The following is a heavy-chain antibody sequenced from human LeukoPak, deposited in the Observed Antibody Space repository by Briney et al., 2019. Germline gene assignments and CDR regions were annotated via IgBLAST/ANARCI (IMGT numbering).Heavy chain of an antibody. J-gene: IGHJ4*02. D-gene: IGHD1-1*01. CDR1: GGSISSGSYY. CDR2: IYTSGST. Sequence: SQTLSLTCTVSGGSISSGSYYWSWIRQPAGKGLEWIGRIYTSGSTNYNPSLKSRVTISVDTSKNQFSLKLSSVTAADTAVYYCARPAFTDDGGEKPKIDFDYWGQGTLVTVSS. CDR3: ARPAFTDDGGEKPKIDFDY. V-gene: IGHV4-61*02.